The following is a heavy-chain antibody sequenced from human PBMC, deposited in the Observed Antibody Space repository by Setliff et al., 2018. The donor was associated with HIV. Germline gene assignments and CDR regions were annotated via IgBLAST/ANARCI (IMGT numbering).Heavy chain of an antibody. D-gene: IGHD5-18*01. CDR2: INAGTGNT. CDR1: GYRFTGFA. J-gene: IGHJ4*02. CDR3: ARSLREYSYGSPDY. V-gene: IGHV1-3*01. Sequence: ASVKVSCKASGYRFTGFAIYWVRQAPGQRFEWMGWINAGTGNTKYSQKFQDRVTISRDIHANTAYMELSSLRSEDTAIYYCARSLREYSYGSPDYWGPGTLVTVS.